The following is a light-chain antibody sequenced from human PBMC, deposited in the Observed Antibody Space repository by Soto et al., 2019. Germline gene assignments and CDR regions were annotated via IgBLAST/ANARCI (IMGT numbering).Light chain of an antibody. V-gene: IGLV1-47*02. CDR2: SNN. J-gene: IGLJ2*01. Sequence: QAVVPQPPSASGTPGQRVPISFSGSSSNIGSNYVYWYQQLPGTAPKLLIYSNNQRPSGVPDRFSGSKSGTSASLAISGLRSEDEADYYCGAWDDSLSGPAFGGGTKLTVL. CDR3: GAWDDSLSGPA. CDR1: SSNIGSNY.